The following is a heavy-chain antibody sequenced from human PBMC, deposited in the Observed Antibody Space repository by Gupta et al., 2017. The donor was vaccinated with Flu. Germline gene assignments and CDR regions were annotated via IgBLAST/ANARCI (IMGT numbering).Heavy chain of an antibody. CDR3: ESDYGDTPSVVWYCDL. Sequence: SHDWGWIRQPTGKGLEWIGTISYSGSAHYNQSLGSRATISVDASKNQFSLDLHSRTAADTAVYYCESDYGDTPSVVWYCDLWGRGTLVTVSS. D-gene: IGHD4-17*01. J-gene: IGHJ2*01. CDR2: ISYSGSA. CDR1: SHD. V-gene: IGHV4-39*01.